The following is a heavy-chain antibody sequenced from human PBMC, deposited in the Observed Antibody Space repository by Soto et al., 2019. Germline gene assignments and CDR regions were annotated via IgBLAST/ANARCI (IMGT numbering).Heavy chain of an antibody. V-gene: IGHV3-23*01. D-gene: IGHD3-10*01. J-gene: IGHJ6*02. Sequence: PGGSLRLSCAASEFTFSNYAMSWVRQAPGKGLEWVLFISDNGGTTYYADSVKGRFTISRDNSKNTLYLQMNSLRAEDTAVYYCARDGVYGSGSYSKHYYYGMDVWGQGTTVTVSS. CDR2: ISDNGGTT. CDR3: ARDGVYGSGSYSKHYYYGMDV. CDR1: EFTFSNYA.